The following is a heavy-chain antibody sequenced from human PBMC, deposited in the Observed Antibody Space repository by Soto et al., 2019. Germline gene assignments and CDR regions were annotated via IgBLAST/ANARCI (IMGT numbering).Heavy chain of an antibody. CDR1: GFTFSSYG. CDR2: IWNDGSNK. V-gene: IGHV3-33*01. J-gene: IGHJ4*02. D-gene: IGHD3-3*01. Sequence: QVQLVESGGGVVQPGRSLRLSCAASGFTFSSYGMHWVRQAPGKGLEWVAVIWNDGSNKYYADSVKGRFTISRDNSKNTLYLQMNSLRAKDTAVYYCAREFWSGPFDYWGQGTLVTVSS. CDR3: AREFWSGPFDY.